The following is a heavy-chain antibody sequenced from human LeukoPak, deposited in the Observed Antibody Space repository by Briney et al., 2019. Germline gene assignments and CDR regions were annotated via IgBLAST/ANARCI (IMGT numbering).Heavy chain of an antibody. D-gene: IGHD5-12*01. V-gene: IGHV4-39*07. CDR1: GGSISSSSYY. CDR2: IYYSGST. J-gene: IGHJ4*02. Sequence: SESLSLTCTVSGGSISSSSYYWGWLRQPPGKGLEWFGSIYYSGSTYNNPSLKSRVTISVDTSKNKFSRKLRSVTAPDTAVYYWARRPIVATIFDWGQGTLVTVSS. CDR3: ARRPIVATIFD.